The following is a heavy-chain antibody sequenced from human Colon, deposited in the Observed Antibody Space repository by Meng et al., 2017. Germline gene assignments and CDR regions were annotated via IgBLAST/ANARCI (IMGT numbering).Heavy chain of an antibody. Sequence: ELQLVGSGGGLVQPGGSLRRSCDASGCSVSDHGMDWVRQVPGKGLVGTARMSIDETATTYADSVKGRFTISRDNGKNTLHLQMSSLRAEDSAVYYCARSGYNNGYDYWGQGTLVTVSS. D-gene: IGHD3-22*01. CDR2: MSIDETAT. V-gene: IGHV3-74*01. CDR3: ARSGYNNGYDY. J-gene: IGHJ4*02. CDR1: GCSVSDHG.